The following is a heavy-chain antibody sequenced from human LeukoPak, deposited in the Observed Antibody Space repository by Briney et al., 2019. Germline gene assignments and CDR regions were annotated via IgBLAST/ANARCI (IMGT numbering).Heavy chain of an antibody. V-gene: IGHV3-30*03. CDR3: ARDGYYYGSGSPPGGMDV. J-gene: IGHJ6*02. D-gene: IGHD3-10*01. CDR2: ISYDGSNK. Sequence: PGGSLRLSCAASGFTFSSYGMHWVRQAPGKGLEWAAVISYDGSNKYYADSVKGRFTISRDNSKNTLYLQMNSLRAEDTAVYYCARDGYYYGSGSPPGGMDVWGQGTTVTVSS. CDR1: GFTFSSYG.